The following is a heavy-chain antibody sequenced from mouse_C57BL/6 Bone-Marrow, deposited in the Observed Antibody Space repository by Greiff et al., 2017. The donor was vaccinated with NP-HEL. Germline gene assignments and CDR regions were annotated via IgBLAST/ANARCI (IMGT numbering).Heavy chain of an antibody. CDR2: IDPSDSYT. CDR3: ARLLLRGGDY. V-gene: IGHV1-50*01. J-gene: IGHJ4*01. CDR1: GYTFTSYW. Sequence: QVQLQQPGAELVKPGASVKLSCKASGYTFTSYWMQWVKQRPGQGLEWIGEIDPSDSYTNYNQKFKGKATLTVDTSSSTAYMQRSSLTSEDSAVYYCARLLLRGGDYWGQGTSVTVSS. D-gene: IGHD1-1*01.